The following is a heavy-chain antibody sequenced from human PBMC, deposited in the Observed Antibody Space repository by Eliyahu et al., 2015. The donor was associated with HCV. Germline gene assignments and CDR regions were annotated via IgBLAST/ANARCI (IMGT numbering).Heavy chain of an antibody. J-gene: IGHJ4*02. CDR1: GFTXDDYT. CDR3: AKGFLAARGSCFDY. CDR2: ISWDGGST. Sequence: EVQLVESGGVVVQPGGSLRLSXAASGFTXDDYTXHWVRQAPGKGLEWVSLISWDGGSTYYADSVKGRFTISRDNSKNSLYLQMNSLRTEDTALYYCAKGFLAARGSCFDYWGQGTLVTVSS. V-gene: IGHV3-43*01. D-gene: IGHD6-6*01.